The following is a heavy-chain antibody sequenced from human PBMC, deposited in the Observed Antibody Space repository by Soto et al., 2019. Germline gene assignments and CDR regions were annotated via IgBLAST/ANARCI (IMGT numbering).Heavy chain of an antibody. CDR1: GFTFSRYG. J-gene: IGHJ6*02. CDR3: VKDGSSGWPYYYGLDV. V-gene: IGHV3-30*18. CDR2: ISYDGSNK. D-gene: IGHD6-19*01. Sequence: QVQLVESGGGVVQPGRSLRLSCAASGFTFSRYGMHWVRQAPGKGLEWVAVISYDGSNKYYADSVKGRFTIARDNSKNTLFLHMSSLRAEDTAVYYCVKDGSSGWPYYYGLDVWGQGTSVTVSS.